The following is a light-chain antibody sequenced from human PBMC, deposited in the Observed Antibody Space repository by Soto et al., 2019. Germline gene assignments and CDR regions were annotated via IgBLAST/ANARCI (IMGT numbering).Light chain of an antibody. CDR2: GAS. Sequence: EIVMTQSPATLSVSPGEGATLSCRASQSVSSNLAWYQQKPGQAPRLLVYGASTRATGIPAWFSGSGSGTEFTLTISSLQSEDFAIYYCQQYNNWPWTFGQGTKVEIK. CDR1: QSVSSN. CDR3: QQYNNWPWT. V-gene: IGKV3-15*01. J-gene: IGKJ1*01.